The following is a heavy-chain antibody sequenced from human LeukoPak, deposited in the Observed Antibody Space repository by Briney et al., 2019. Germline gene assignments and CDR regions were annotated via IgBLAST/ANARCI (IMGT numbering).Heavy chain of an antibody. D-gene: IGHD1-26*01. J-gene: IGHJ4*02. Sequence: SETLSLTCTVSGGSISSGGPYWSWIRQLPGKGLEWIGYIHESGSTFYNPSLRSRVSMSMAASNSQFSLKLRSVTAADAAVYYCARDAGEYVGGSAGHYFDFWGQGALVTVSS. CDR1: GGSISSGGPY. CDR3: ARDAGEYVGGSAGHYFDF. V-gene: IGHV4-31*03. CDR2: IHESGST.